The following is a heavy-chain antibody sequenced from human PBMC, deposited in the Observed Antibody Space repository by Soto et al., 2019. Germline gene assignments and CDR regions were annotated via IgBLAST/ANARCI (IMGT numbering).Heavy chain of an antibody. CDR2: ISYDGSNK. CDR3: ARDRTSAAYYYEFQH. J-gene: IGHJ1*01. CDR1: GFTFSSYA. D-gene: IGHD3-22*01. V-gene: IGHV3-30-3*01. Sequence: QVQLVESGGGVVQPGRSLRLSCAASGFTFSSYAMHWVRQAPGKGLEWVAVISYDGSNKYYADSVKGRFTISRDNSKNTLYLQMNSLRADDTAVYYCARDRTSAAYYYEFQHWGQGTLVTVSS.